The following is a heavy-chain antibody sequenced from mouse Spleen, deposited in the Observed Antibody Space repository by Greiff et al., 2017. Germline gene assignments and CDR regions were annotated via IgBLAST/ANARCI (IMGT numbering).Heavy chain of an antibody. CDR1: GYAFSSYW. CDR2: IYPGDGDT. Sequence: QVQLKQSGAELVKPGASVKISCKASGYAFSSYWMNWVKQRPGKGLEWIGQIYPGDGDTNYNGKFKGKATLTADKSSSTAYMQLSSLTSEDSAVYFCARSSTVVADDYWGQGTTLTVSS. D-gene: IGHD1-1*01. J-gene: IGHJ2*01. V-gene: IGHV1-80*01. CDR3: ARSSTVVADDY.